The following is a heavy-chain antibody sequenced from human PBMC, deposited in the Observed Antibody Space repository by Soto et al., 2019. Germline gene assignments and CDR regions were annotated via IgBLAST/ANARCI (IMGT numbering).Heavy chain of an antibody. D-gene: IGHD5-12*01. J-gene: IGHJ6*02. CDR1: GGSFSGYY. Sequence: QVQLQQWGAGLLKPSETLSLTCAVYGGSFSGYYWTWIRQPPGKGLEWIGGINQSGSTNYHPSLRSRVTISADTSKNQFSLNLSSVTAPDTAVYYCARLQEVVATVKTYYYGMDVWGQGTTVTVSS. CDR3: ARLQEVVATVKTYYYGMDV. V-gene: IGHV4-34*01. CDR2: INQSGST.